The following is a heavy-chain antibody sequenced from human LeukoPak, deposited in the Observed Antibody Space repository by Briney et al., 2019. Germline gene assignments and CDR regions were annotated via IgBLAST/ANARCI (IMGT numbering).Heavy chain of an antibody. CDR1: GFTFSRCG. Sequence: HTGGSLRLSCAASGFTFSRCGMHWVRQAPGKGLVWVSRTSPDETFTAYADSVKGRFSISRDIAKNTFYLQMNSLRAEDTAVYYCARDLRASDHWGQGTLVTVSS. V-gene: IGHV3-74*01. CDR2: TSPDETFT. J-gene: IGHJ4*02. CDR3: ARDLRASDH.